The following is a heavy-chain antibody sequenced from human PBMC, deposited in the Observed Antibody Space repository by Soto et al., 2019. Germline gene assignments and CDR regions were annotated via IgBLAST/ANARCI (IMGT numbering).Heavy chain of an antibody. CDR2: IKQDGSEK. CDR1: GFTSSSYW. D-gene: IGHD1-26*01. V-gene: IGHV3-7*01. Sequence: EVQLVESGGGLVQHGESLRLSCAASGFTSSSYWMTWVRQAPGKGVEGVANIKQDGSEKYYVDSVRGRFTMSSDNAKNYLYLQMNSLRAEDTAVYYCARVVGATQMDFDYWGQGTLVTVSS. CDR3: ARVVGATQMDFDY. J-gene: IGHJ4*02.